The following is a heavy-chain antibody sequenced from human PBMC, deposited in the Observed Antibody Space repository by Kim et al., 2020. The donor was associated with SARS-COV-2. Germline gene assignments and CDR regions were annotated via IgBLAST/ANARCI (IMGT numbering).Heavy chain of an antibody. D-gene: IGHD6-6*01. CDR3: ATQRGSSIAARPGGY. J-gene: IGHJ4*02. CDR2: ISGSGGST. Sequence: GGSLRLSCAASGFTFSSYAMSWVRQAPGKGLEWVSAISGSGGSTYYADSVKGRFTISRDNSKNTLYLQMNSLRAEDTAVYYCATQRGSSIAARPGGYWGQGTLVTVSS. CDR1: GFTFSSYA. V-gene: IGHV3-23*01.